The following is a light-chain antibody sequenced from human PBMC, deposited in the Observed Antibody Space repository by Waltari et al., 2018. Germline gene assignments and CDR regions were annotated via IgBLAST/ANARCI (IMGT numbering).Light chain of an antibody. CDR2: DKN. Sequence: SSELTQDPAVSVAVGQTVRLTCQGDTLRSYYAIWYQQRPGQAPRLVMYDKNNRPSGVPDRFSGATSHNTASLTITGAQAEDEASYYCHSRDASGVGGSFGGGTKLTVL. V-gene: IGLV3-19*01. CDR1: TLRSYY. J-gene: IGLJ2*01. CDR3: HSRDASGVGGS.